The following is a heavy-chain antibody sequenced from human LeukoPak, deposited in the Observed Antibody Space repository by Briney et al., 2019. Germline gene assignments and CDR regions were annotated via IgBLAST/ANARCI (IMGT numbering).Heavy chain of an antibody. D-gene: IGHD6-13*01. CDR1: GFTFSSYA. Sequence: GGSPRLSCAASGFTFSSYAMSWVRQAPGKGLEWVSAISGSGGSTYHADSVKGRFTISRDNSKNTLYLQMNSLRAEDTAVYYCAKDHSSSWPGWYFDLRGRGTLVTVSS. J-gene: IGHJ2*01. CDR3: AKDHSSSWPGWYFDL. V-gene: IGHV3-23*01. CDR2: ISGSGGST.